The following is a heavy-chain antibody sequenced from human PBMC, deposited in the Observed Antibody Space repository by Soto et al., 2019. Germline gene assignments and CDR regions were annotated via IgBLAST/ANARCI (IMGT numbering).Heavy chain of an antibody. D-gene: IGHD6-19*01. CDR2: IDPSDSYT. CDR3: ARGRIAVAGTPDRLYYYYMDV. CDR1: GYSLTSYW. V-gene: IGHV5-10-1*01. Sequence: PGESLKISCKGSGYSLTSYWINWVRQMPGKGLEWMGRIDPSDSYTNYSPSFQCHVTISADKSLSTAYLQCSSLESSDIAMYYCARGRIAVAGTPDRLYYYYMDVWGQGNTVTDSS. J-gene: IGHJ6*02.